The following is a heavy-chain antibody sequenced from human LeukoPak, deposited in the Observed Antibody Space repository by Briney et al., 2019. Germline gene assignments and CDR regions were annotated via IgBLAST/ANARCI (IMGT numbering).Heavy chain of an antibody. D-gene: IGHD4-17*01. CDR3: AKGHGDYVPAEYLQH. Sequence: GGSLRLSCAGSGFTFSNYAMTWVRQAPGKGLEWVSSISGDSDRTYYADSVKGRFTISRDNSKNTVTLQMNSLRAEDTAVYSCAKGHGDYVPAEYLQHWGQGTLVTVSS. CDR1: GFTFSNYA. CDR2: ISGDSDRT. J-gene: IGHJ1*01. V-gene: IGHV3-23*01.